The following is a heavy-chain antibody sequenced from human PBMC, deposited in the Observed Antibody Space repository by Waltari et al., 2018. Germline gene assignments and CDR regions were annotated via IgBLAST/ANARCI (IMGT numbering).Heavy chain of an antibody. J-gene: IGHJ6*03. Sequence: QVQLVQSGAEVKKPGASVKVSCKASGYTFTSYDINWVRQATGPGLEWMGWMNPNSGNTGYAQKFQGRVTMTRNTSISTAYMELSSLRSEDTAVYYCARRGVVVPAARGYYYYYMDVWGKGTTVTVSS. D-gene: IGHD2-2*01. CDR3: ARRGVVVPAARGYYYYYMDV. CDR2: MNPNSGNT. CDR1: GYTFTSYD. V-gene: IGHV1-8*01.